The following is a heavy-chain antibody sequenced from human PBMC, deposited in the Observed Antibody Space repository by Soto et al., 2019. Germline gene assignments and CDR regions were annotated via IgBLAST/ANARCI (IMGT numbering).Heavy chain of an antibody. D-gene: IGHD2-15*01. CDR3: AKSSELPDPNGLDY. Sequence: TGGSLRLSCAASGFTFDDYAMHWVRQAPGKGLEWVSGISWNSGSIGYADSVKGRFTISRDNAKNSLYLQMNSLRAEDTALYYCAKSSELPDPNGLDYWGQGTLVTVSS. J-gene: IGHJ4*02. V-gene: IGHV3-9*01. CDR1: GFTFDDYA. CDR2: ISWNSGSI.